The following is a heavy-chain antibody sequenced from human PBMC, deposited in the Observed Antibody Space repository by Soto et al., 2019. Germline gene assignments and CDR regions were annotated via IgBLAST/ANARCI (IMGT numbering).Heavy chain of an antibody. CDR1: GYTFTNYD. Sequence: ASVKVSCKASGYTFTNYDINWVRQAPGQGLEWMGWISTYTGNTNYAQKLQGRVTITADESTSTAYMELSSLRSEDTAVYYCAKGGLQFLRSPGRAMDVWGQGTTVTVSS. CDR2: ISTYTGNT. D-gene: IGHD5-12*01. V-gene: IGHV1-18*01. CDR3: AKGGLQFLRSPGRAMDV. J-gene: IGHJ6*02.